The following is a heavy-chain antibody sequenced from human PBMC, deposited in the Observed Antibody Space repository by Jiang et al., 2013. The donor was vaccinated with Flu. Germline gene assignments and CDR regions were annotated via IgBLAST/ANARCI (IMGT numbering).Heavy chain of an antibody. V-gene: IGHV5-51*01. Sequence: FQGQVTISADKSISTAYLQWSSLKASDTAMYYCARLLNWFDPWGQGTLVTVSS. CDR3: ARLLNWFDP. J-gene: IGHJ5*02.